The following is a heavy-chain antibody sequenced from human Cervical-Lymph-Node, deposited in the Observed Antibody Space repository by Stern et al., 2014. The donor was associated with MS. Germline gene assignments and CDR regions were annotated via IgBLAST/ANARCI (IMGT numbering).Heavy chain of an antibody. CDR3: ARDTADRGYCSSTSCRAFDY. CDR2: ISYSGST. Sequence: QLQLQESGPGLVKPSQTLSLTCTVSGGSISSGDYYWIWLRQPPGQGLGWIGYISYSGSTSYNPFLKRLGIRSVDTSTNQYTTKLSSVTAADTAVYYCARDTADRGYCSSTSCRAFDYWGQGTLVTVSS. V-gene: IGHV4-30-4*01. J-gene: IGHJ4*02. D-gene: IGHD2-2*01. CDR1: GGSISSGDYY.